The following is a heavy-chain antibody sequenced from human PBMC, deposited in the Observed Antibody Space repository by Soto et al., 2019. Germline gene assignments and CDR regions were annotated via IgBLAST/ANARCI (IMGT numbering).Heavy chain of an antibody. CDR3: ARDLESSGWTTQSYVVAFDI. D-gene: IGHD6-19*01. Sequence: QVQLVQSGAEVKKPGSSVKVSCKASGGTFSSYAISWVRQAPGQGLEWMGGIIPIFGTANYSQKFQGRVTNTEDESTRTAYMELSSLRSEDTAVYYCARDLESSGWTTQSYVVAFDIWGQGTMVTVSS. J-gene: IGHJ3*02. CDR2: IIPIFGTA. V-gene: IGHV1-69*12. CDR1: GGTFSSYA.